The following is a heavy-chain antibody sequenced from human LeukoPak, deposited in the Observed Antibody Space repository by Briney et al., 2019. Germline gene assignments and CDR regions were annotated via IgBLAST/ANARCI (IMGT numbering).Heavy chain of an antibody. CDR3: AMYYYGSGTWFDP. V-gene: IGHV1-69*13. D-gene: IGHD3-10*01. J-gene: IGHJ5*02. CDR1: GGTFSSYA. CDR2: IIPIFGTA. Sequence: GASVKVSCKASGGTFSSYAISWVRQAPGQGLGWMGGIIPIFGTANYAQKFQGRVTITADESTSTAYMELSSLRSEDTAVYYCAMYYYGSGTWFDPWGQGTLVTVSS.